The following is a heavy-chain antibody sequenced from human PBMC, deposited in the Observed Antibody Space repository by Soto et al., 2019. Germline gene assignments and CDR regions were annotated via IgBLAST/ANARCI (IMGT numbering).Heavy chain of an antibody. Sequence: SVKVSCKASGGTFSSYAISWVRQAPGQGLEWMGGIIPIFGTANYAQKFQGRVTITADKSTSTAYMELSSLRSEDTAVYYCARESGYYDSSGYYYAYWGQGTLVTVSS. CDR3: ARESGYYDSSGYYYAY. J-gene: IGHJ4*02. CDR2: IIPIFGTA. V-gene: IGHV1-69*06. CDR1: GGTFSSYA. D-gene: IGHD3-22*01.